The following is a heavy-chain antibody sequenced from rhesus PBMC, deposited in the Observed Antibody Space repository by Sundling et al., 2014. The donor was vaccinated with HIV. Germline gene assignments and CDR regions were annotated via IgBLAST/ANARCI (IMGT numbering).Heavy chain of an antibody. Sequence: QVQLQESGPGLVKPSETLSLTCAVSGGSISSNYWSWIRQPPGKGLEWLGRISGSGGSTDYNPSLKSRVTISTDTSKNQFSLKLNSLTAADTAVYYCARGSSWSGGAEYFEFWGQGALVTVSS. D-gene: IGHD6-13*01. CDR1: GGSISSNY. CDR2: ISGSGGST. V-gene: IGHV4-173*01. CDR3: ARGSSWSGGAEYFEF. J-gene: IGHJ1*01.